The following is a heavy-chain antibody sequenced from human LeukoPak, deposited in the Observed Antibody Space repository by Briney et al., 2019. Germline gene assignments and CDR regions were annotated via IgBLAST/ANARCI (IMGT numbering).Heavy chain of an antibody. Sequence: PSETLSLTCTVSGGSISSSSYYWGWIRQPPGKGLEWIGSIYYSGSTYYNPSLKSRVTISVDTSKNQFSLKLSSVTAADTAVYYCARHGAEEPLWFGDVLRWGQGTLVTVSS. J-gene: IGHJ4*02. CDR3: ARHGAEEPLWFGDVLR. CDR2: IYYSGST. CDR1: GGSISSSSYY. V-gene: IGHV4-39*01. D-gene: IGHD3-10*01.